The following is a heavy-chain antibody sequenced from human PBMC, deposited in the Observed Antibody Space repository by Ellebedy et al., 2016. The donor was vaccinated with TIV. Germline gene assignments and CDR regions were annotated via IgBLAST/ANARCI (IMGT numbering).Heavy chain of an antibody. Sequence: GESLKISCTASGFTFGDYAVSWFRQAPGKGLEWVGFIRSKAYGGTTEYAASVKGRFTISRDDSKSIAYLQMNSLKTEDTAVYYCTRDHGALYCSGGSCYPYYFDYWGQGTLVTVSS. D-gene: IGHD2-15*01. CDR1: GFTFGDYA. J-gene: IGHJ4*02. V-gene: IGHV3-49*03. CDR3: TRDHGALYCSGGSCYPYYFDY. CDR2: IRSKAYGGTT.